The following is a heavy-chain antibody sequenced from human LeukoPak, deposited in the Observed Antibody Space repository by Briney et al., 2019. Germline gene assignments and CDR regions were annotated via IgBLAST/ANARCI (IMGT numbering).Heavy chain of an antibody. CDR1: GFTFSHAW. J-gene: IGHJ4*02. CDR3: ARGVGAPGYFDY. D-gene: IGHD1-26*01. CDR2: LKSTADGETT. Sequence: GGSLRLSCAGYGFTFSHAWMNWVRQAPGKGLEWVGRLKSTADGETTDYAAPVKGRFTISRDNSKNTLYLQMNSLRAEDTAVYYCARGVGAPGYFDYWGQGTLVTVSS. V-gene: IGHV3-15*01.